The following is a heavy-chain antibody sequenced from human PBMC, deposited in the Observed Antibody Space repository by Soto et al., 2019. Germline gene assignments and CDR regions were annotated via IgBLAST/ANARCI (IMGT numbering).Heavy chain of an antibody. V-gene: IGHV4-4*02. CDR2: IYHSGST. J-gene: IGHJ4*02. CDR1: GGSISSSNW. D-gene: IGHD2-15*01. Sequence: QVQLQESGPGLVKPSGTLSLTCAVSGGSISSSNWWSWVRQPPGKGLEWIGEIYHSGSTNYNPSLKSRVNISVDKSKNQFSLKLSYVTAADTAVYYCARGRYCSGGRCYSTQDYWGQGTLVTVSS. CDR3: ARGRYCSGGRCYSTQDY.